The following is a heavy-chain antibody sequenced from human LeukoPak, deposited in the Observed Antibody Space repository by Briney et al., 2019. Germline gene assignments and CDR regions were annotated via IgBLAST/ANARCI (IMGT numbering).Heavy chain of an antibody. CDR2: VYYTGST. D-gene: IGHD2-2*03. Sequence: PSETLSLTCSVSGGSIESHYWVWIRQPPGKGLQWMGHVYYTGSTKINPSVASRLTISLDTSKKQFSLKLKSVTAADTAFYYCAGTAHSGYGYGYGYWGQGTLVTVSS. J-gene: IGHJ4*02. CDR1: GGSIESHY. CDR3: AGTAHSGYGYGYGY. V-gene: IGHV4-59*11.